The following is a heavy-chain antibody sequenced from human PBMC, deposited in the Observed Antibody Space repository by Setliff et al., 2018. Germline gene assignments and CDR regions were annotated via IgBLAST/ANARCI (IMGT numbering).Heavy chain of an antibody. CDR2: IYYSGST. D-gene: IGHD5-18*01. V-gene: IGHV4-39*07. J-gene: IGHJ4*02. Sequence: SETLSLTCTVSGGSISSSSYYWGWIRQPPGKGLEWIGSIYYSGSTYYNPSLKSRVTMSVDTSKNQFSLKLSSVTAADTAVYYCARGRIQLWKYYFDYWGQGTLVTVSS. CDR1: GGSISSSSYY. CDR3: ARGRIQLWKYYFDY.